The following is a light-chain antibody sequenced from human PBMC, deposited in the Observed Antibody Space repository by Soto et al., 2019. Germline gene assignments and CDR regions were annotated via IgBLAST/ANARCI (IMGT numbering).Light chain of an antibody. J-gene: IGLJ1*01. CDR1: SSDVGGFNY. CDR2: DVS. CDR3: SSYTTSSTYV. Sequence: LTQPASVSGSPGQSIAISCTGTSSDVGGFNYVSWYQQHPGKAPKFMIYDVSSRPSGVSDRFSGSKSGNTASLTISGLQAEDEADYYCSSYTTSSTYVFGTGTKVTVL. V-gene: IGLV2-14*03.